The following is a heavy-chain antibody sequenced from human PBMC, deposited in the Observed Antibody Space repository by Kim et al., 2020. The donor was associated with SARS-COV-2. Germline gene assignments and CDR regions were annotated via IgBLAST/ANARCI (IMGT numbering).Heavy chain of an antibody. CDR1: GYTFTSYG. J-gene: IGHJ1*01. CDR3: ARGTTHYSSGWYDPRNPEGISEC. Sequence: ASVKVSCKASGYTFTSYGISWVRQAPGQGLEWMGWISAYNGNTNYAQKLQGRVTMTTDTSTSTAYMELRSLRSDDTAVYYCARGTTHYSSGWYDPRNPEGISECWGQGTLVTVSS. D-gene: IGHD6-19*01. CDR2: ISAYNGNT. V-gene: IGHV1-18*01.